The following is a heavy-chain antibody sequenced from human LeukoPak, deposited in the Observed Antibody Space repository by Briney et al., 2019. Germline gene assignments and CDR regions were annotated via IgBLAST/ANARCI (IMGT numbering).Heavy chain of an antibody. V-gene: IGHV1-3*01. CDR1: GYTFTSYA. J-gene: IGHJ4*02. Sequence: ASVKVSCKASGYTFTSYAMHWVRQAPGQRLEWMGWINAGNGNTKYSQEFQGRGTMTTDTSTSTAYMELRSLRSDDTAVYYCARDPHEFSSGWSHFHYWGQGTLVTVSS. D-gene: IGHD6-19*01. CDR3: ARDPHEFSSGWSHFHY. CDR2: INAGNGNT.